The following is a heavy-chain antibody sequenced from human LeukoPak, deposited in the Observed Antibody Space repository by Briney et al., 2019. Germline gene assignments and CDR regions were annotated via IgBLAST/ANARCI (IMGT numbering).Heavy chain of an antibody. CDR3: ARGGLSRPFDY. CDR1: GYTFTSYA. J-gene: IGHJ4*02. V-gene: IGHV1-3*03. D-gene: IGHD2-2*01. Sequence: ASVKVSCKASGYTFTSYAMHWVRQAPGQRLEWMGWINAGSGNTKYSQEFQGRVTITRDTSASTAYMELSSLRSEDTAVYYCARGGLSRPFDYWGQGTLVTVSS. CDR2: INAGSGNT.